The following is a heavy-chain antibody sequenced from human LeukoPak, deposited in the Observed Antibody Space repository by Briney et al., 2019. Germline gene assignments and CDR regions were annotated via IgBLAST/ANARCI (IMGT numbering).Heavy chain of an antibody. CDR2: IGSDAKTK. D-gene: IGHD3-16*01. CDR3: ARDRNDYVWGSYKADY. Sequence: PGGSLRLSCAASGFTFSRYGMHWVRQAPGKGLEWVAVIGSDAKTKYYADSVKGRFTISRDNAKNSLYVQMNSLRAEDTAVYYCARDRNDYVWGSYKADYWGQGTLVTVSS. CDR1: GFTFSRYG. J-gene: IGHJ4*02. V-gene: IGHV3-33*08.